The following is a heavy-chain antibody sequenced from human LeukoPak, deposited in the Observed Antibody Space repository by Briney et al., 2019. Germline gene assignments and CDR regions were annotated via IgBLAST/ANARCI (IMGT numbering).Heavy chain of an antibody. CDR2: ISYDGSNK. V-gene: IGHV3-30-3*01. J-gene: IGHJ4*02. D-gene: IGHD4-17*01. CDR1: GFTFSSYA. CDR3: ARSTVTFDY. Sequence: GRSLRLSCAASGFTFSSYAMHWVRQAPGKRLEWVAIISYDGSNKYYADSVKGRFTISRDNFKNTLYLQMNSLRAEDTAVYYCARSTVTFDYWGQGTLVTVSS.